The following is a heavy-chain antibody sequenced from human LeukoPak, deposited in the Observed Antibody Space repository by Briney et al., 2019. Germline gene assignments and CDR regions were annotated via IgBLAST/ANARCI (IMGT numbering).Heavy chain of an antibody. CDR2: INPSGGNT. CDR1: GYTFTSYY. CDR3: ATDGDYTTFDY. Sequence: ASVKVSCKASGYTFTSYYMHWVRQAPGRGLEWMGIINPSGGNTSYAQKFQGRVTMTRDTSTSTVYMELSSLRSEDTAVYYCATDGDYTTFDYWGQGTLVTVSS. J-gene: IGHJ4*02. D-gene: IGHD4-17*01. V-gene: IGHV1-46*01.